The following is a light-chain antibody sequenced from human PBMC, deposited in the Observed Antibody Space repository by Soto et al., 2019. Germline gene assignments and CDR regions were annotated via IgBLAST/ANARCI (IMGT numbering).Light chain of an antibody. CDR2: DVS. Sequence: QSALTQPPSASGSPGQSVTISCTGTSSDVGGSNYVSWYQQHPGKAPKLMIYDVSKRPSGVPDRFSGSKSGNTASLTVSGLQEEEEADYYCSSYAGSNNFEVFGGGTKLTVL. CDR3: SSYAGSNNFEV. CDR1: SSDVGGSNY. J-gene: IGLJ2*01. V-gene: IGLV2-8*01.